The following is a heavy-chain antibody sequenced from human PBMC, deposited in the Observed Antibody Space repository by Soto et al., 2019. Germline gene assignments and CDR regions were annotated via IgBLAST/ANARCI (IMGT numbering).Heavy chain of an antibody. D-gene: IGHD6-13*01. CDR3: ARGRIAAPPTTWFDP. CDR2: IYTSGST. V-gene: IGHV4-4*07. Sequence: SETLSLTCTVSGGSISSYYWSWIRQPAGKGLEWIGRIYTSGSTNYNPFLKSRVAMSVDTSKNQFSLKLSSVTAADTAVYYCARGRIAAPPTTWFDPWGQGTLVTVS. CDR1: GGSISSYY. J-gene: IGHJ5*02.